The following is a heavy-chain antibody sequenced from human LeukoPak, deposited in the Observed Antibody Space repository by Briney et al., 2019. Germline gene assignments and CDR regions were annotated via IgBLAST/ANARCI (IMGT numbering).Heavy chain of an antibody. CDR1: GGSISSGDYY. CDR2: IYYSGST. Sequence: MSSETLSLTCTVSGGSISSGDYYWSWIRQPPGKGLEWIGYIYYSGSTYYNPSLKSRVTISVDTSKNQFSLKLSSVTAADTAVYYCAREDYYYYMDVWGKGTTVTVSS. J-gene: IGHJ6*03. V-gene: IGHV4-30-4*08. CDR3: AREDYYYYMDV.